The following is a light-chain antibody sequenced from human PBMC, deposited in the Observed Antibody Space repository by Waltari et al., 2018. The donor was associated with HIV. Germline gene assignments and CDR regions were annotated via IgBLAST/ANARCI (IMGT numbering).Light chain of an antibody. CDR2: GAA. CDR3: QQYNIRPRGNT. J-gene: IGKJ2*01. Sequence: DIVMTQSPAILSVSPGERVPLSCRASQGVGSTLAWYQQKVGQAPRLLIYGAATRAAEIPVRFSGSGSGTDFTLTIDSLQSEDFATYYCQQYNIRPRGNTFGQGTKLQIK. V-gene: IGKV3-15*01. CDR1: QGVGST.